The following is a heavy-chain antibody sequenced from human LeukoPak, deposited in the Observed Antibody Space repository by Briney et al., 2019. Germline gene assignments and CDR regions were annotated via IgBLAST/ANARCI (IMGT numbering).Heavy chain of an antibody. Sequence: PSETLSLTCTVSGGSISSSSYYWGWIRQPPGKGLEWIGSIYYSGSTYYNPSLKSRVTISVDTSKNQFSLKLSSVTAADTAVYYCARVWQLWSPLTCYFDYWGQGTLVTVSS. CDR1: GGSISSSSYY. CDR2: IYYSGST. CDR3: ARVWQLWSPLTCYFDY. J-gene: IGHJ4*02. D-gene: IGHD5-18*01. V-gene: IGHV4-39*01.